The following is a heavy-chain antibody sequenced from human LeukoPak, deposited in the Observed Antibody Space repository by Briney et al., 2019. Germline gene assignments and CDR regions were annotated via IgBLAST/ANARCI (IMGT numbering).Heavy chain of an antibody. CDR1: GFTFSSYG. CDR2: IRYNGSNK. J-gene: IGHJ4*02. Sequence: GGSLRLSCAASGFTFSSYGMHWVRQAPGKGLEGVAFIRYNGSNKYYADSVKGRFTISRDNSKNTLYLQMNSLRAEDTAVYYCARELGYCSGGSCYSYFDYWGQGTLVTVSS. CDR3: ARELGYCSGGSCYSYFDY. V-gene: IGHV3-30*02. D-gene: IGHD2-15*01.